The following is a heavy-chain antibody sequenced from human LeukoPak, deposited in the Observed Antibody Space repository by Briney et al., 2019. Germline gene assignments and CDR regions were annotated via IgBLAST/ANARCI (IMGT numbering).Heavy chain of an antibody. D-gene: IGHD3-22*01. Sequence: GGSLRLSCAASDLSFSEAGLTWIRQAPGGRLEWVGRIKSRSDGGTIDYAALVKGRFTISRDDSKATFYLQMSSLKTEDTAVYYCTTTHNYFNSRAYFTSRDYWGQGALVTVSS. CDR2: IKSRSDGGTI. CDR1: DLSFSEAG. J-gene: IGHJ4*02. V-gene: IGHV3-15*01. CDR3: TTTHNYFNSRAYFTSRDY.